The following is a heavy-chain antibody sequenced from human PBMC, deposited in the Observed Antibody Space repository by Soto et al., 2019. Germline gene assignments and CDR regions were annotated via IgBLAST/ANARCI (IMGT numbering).Heavy chain of an antibody. Sequence: GSLRLSCAASGFTFSNFWMHWVRQAPGKGLVWVSHINSDGSDPTYADSVKGRFTISRDNAKNTLYLQMNSLRAEDTAVYFCVRDDPGLGMDYWGLGTLVTVSS. CDR3: VRDDPGLGMDY. V-gene: IGHV3-74*01. CDR1: GFTFSNFW. J-gene: IGHJ4*02. CDR2: INSDGSDP. D-gene: IGHD1-26*01.